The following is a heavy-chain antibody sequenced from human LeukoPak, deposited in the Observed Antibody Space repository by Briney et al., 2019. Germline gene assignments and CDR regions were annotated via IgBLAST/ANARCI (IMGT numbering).Heavy chain of an antibody. Sequence: PGGSLRLSCAASGFTFSNAWMSWVRQAPGKGLEWVGRIKSKTDGGTTDYAAPVKGRFTISRDDSKNTLYLQMNSLKTEDTAVYYCTTDLYYYDSSGLPDYWGQGTLVTVSS. CDR3: TTDLYYYDSSGLPDY. CDR2: IKSKTDGGTT. V-gene: IGHV3-15*01. CDR1: GFTFSNAW. J-gene: IGHJ4*02. D-gene: IGHD3-22*01.